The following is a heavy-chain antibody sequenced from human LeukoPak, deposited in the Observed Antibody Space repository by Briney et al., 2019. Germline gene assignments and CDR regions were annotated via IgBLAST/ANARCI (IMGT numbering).Heavy chain of an antibody. V-gene: IGHV3-23*01. CDR1: GFTFSTCA. Sequence: GGSLRLSCAASGFTFSTCAMSWVRQAPGKVLEWVSGISGSGDSTYYVDSVKGRFTISRDNSKSTLYLHMNSLRAEDTAIYYCAKQRSEVLVAASNYWGQGTLVTVSS. CDR3: AKQRSEVLVAASNY. CDR2: ISGSGDST. J-gene: IGHJ4*02. D-gene: IGHD2/OR15-2a*01.